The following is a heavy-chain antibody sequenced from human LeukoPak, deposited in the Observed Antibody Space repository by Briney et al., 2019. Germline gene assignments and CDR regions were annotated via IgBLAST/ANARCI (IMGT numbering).Heavy chain of an antibody. V-gene: IGHV1-69*13. J-gene: IGHJ6*02. Sequence: ASVKVSCKASGGTFSSYAISWVRQAPGQGHEWMGGIIPIFGTANYAQKFQGRVTITADESTSTAYMELSSLRSEDTAVYYCASTGYSYEYYYYYYGMDVWGQGTTVTVSS. CDR2: IIPIFGTA. CDR1: GGTFSSYA. CDR3: ASTGYSYEYYYYYYGMDV. D-gene: IGHD5-18*01.